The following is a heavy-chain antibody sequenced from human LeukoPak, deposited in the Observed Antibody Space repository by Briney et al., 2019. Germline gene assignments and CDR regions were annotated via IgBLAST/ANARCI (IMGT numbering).Heavy chain of an antibody. CDR3: ARDGGPFDY. CDR2: IYYSGST. D-gene: IGHD3-16*01. J-gene: IGHJ4*02. V-gene: IGHV4-39*07. CDR1: GGSISSSSYY. Sequence: SETLSLTCTVSGGSISSSSYYWGWIRQPPGRGLEWIGSIYYSGSTYYNPSLKSRVTISVDTSKNQFSLKLSSVAAADTAVYYCARDGGPFDYWGQGTLVTVSS.